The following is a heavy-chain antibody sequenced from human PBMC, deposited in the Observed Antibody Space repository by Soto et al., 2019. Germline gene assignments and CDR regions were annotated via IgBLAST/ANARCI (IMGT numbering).Heavy chain of an antibody. CDR3: ARDSDESYYDSSGYLRNFDY. CDR2: INPTGGST. CDR1: GYTFTSSY. D-gene: IGHD3-22*01. Sequence: GASVKVSCKASGYTFTSSYMHWVRQAPGQGLEWMGRINPTGGSTSYAQKLQGRVTMTTDTSTSTAYMELRSLRSDDTAVYYCARDSDESYYDSSGYLRNFDYWGQGTLVTVSS. V-gene: IGHV1-46*01. J-gene: IGHJ4*02.